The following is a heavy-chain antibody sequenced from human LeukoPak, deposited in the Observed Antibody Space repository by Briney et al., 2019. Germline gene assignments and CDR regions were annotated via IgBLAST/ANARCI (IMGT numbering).Heavy chain of an antibody. V-gene: IGHV3-30*02. CDR1: GFTFSSYG. CDR2: TRDDGGNK. J-gene: IGHJ4*02. D-gene: IGHD3-16*01. CDR3: ARDTMIKFGGDRDYFDY. Sequence: QPGGSLRLSCAASGFTFSSYGMHWVRQAPGKGLEWVSFTRDDGGNKYYTDSVKGRFTISRDNSKNTLYLQMNSLRAEDTAVYYCARDTMIKFGGDRDYFDYWGQGILVTVSS.